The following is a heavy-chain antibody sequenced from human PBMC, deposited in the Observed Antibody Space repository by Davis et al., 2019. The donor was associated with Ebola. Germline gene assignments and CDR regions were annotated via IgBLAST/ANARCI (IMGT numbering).Heavy chain of an antibody. CDR3: ARGLQNNYYYHATDV. D-gene: IGHD4-11*01. J-gene: IGHJ6*02. CDR2: IHYSGST. V-gene: IGHV4-59*08. CDR1: GGSISSYY. Sequence: MPSETLSLTCTVSGGSISSYYWSWIRQPPGKGLECIGYIHYSGSTNYNPSLKSRATISVDTSKNQFSLKLRSVTAADTAVYYCARGLQNNYYYHATDVWGQGTTVTVSS.